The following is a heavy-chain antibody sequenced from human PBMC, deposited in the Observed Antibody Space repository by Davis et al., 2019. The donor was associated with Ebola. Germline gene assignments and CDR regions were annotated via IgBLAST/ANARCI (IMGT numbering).Heavy chain of an antibody. J-gene: IGHJ4*02. D-gene: IGHD6-19*01. V-gene: IGHV1-69*13. Sequence: SSVHVSCKASGCTFSSYAISWVLQAPGQGLEWMGGIIPIFGTANDAQKFQGRVTITADESTSTAYMELSSLRSEDTAVYYCAREQSERPSSGWYFSSDWGQGTLVTVSS. CDR1: GCTFSSYA. CDR2: IIPIFGTA. CDR3: AREQSERPSSGWYFSSD.